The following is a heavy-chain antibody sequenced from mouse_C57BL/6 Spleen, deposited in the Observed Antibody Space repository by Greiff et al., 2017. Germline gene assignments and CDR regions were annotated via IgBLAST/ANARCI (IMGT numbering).Heavy chain of an antibody. CDR3: YYGSSFDY. D-gene: IGHD1-1*01. J-gene: IGHJ2*01. CDR1: GYAFSGSW. CDR2: ICPGDGDT. V-gene: IGHV1-82*01. Sequence: VQLQQSGPELVKPGASVKISCTASGYAFSGSWMNWVKQRPGKGLEWIGRICPGDGDTNYSGKFKGKATLTADKASSTAYLQHSSLTSEDSAVYFCYYGSSFDYWGQGTTLTVSS.